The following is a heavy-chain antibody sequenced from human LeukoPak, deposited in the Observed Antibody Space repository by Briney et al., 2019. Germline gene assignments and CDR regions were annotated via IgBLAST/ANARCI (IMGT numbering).Heavy chain of an antibody. Sequence: SETLSLTCTVSGGSISSYYWSWIRQPPGKGLEWIGYISYSGSANYNPSLKSRVTISVDTSENQFSLRLSSVTAADAAVYYCARAKYYYGSGSPYYFDYWGQGTLVTVSS. CDR3: ARAKYYYGSGSPYYFDY. CDR2: ISYSGSA. J-gene: IGHJ4*02. CDR1: GGSISSYY. V-gene: IGHV4-59*01. D-gene: IGHD3-10*01.